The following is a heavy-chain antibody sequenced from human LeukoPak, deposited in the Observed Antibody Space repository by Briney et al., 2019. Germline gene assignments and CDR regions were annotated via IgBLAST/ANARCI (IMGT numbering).Heavy chain of an antibody. CDR3: AREVTSNWFDP. J-gene: IGHJ5*02. V-gene: IGHV4-30-4*08. CDR2: IYYSGST. CDR1: GGSISSGDYY. D-gene: IGHD3-10*01. Sequence: SETLSLTCTVSGGSISSGDYYWSWIRQPPGKGLEWIGYIYYSGSTYYNPSLKSRVTISVDTSKNQFSLKLSSVTAADTAAYYCAREVTSNWFDPWGQGTLVTVSS.